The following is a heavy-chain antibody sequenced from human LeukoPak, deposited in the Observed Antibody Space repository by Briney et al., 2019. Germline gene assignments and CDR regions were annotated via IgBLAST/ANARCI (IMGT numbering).Heavy chain of an antibody. CDR3: AKSAHSGSYVP. V-gene: IGHV3-7*03. J-gene: IGHJ5*02. CDR2: IKQDGSEK. CDR1: GFTFSSSA. Sequence: GGSLRLSCAASGFTFSSSAMSWVRQAPGKGLEWVANIKQDGSEKYYVDSVKGRFTISRDNAKNSLYLQMNSLRAEDTALYYCAKSAHSGSYVPWGQGTLVTVSS. D-gene: IGHD3-10*01.